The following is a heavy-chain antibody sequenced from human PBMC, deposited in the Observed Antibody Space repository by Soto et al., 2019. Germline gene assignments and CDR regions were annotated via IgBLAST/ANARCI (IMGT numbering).Heavy chain of an antibody. CDR1: GFTFSSYW. CDR3: ARVMYYGDFDAQHYYYYMDV. CDR2: INSDGSST. Sequence: EVQLVESGGGLVQPGGSLRLSCAASGFTFSSYWMHWVRQAPGKGLVWVSRINSDGSSTGYADSVKGRFTISRDNAKNTLYLQMNSLRAEDTAVYYCARVMYYGDFDAQHYYYYMDVWGKGTTVTVSS. D-gene: IGHD4-17*01. V-gene: IGHV3-74*01. J-gene: IGHJ6*03.